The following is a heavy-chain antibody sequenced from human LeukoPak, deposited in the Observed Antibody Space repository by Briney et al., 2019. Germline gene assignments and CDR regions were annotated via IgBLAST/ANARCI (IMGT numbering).Heavy chain of an antibody. CDR1: GFTFSSYA. J-gene: IGHJ4*02. CDR2: IKQDGSEK. V-gene: IGHV3-7*01. CDR3: ARSSGLPYSVIRLYDFWSGSSDY. D-gene: IGHD3-3*01. Sequence: GGSLRLSCAASGFTFSSYAMSWVRQAPGKGLEWVANIKQDGSEKYYVDSVKGRFTISRDNAKNSLYLQMNSLRAEDTAVYYCARSSGLPYSVIRLYDFWSGSSDYWGQGTLVTVSS.